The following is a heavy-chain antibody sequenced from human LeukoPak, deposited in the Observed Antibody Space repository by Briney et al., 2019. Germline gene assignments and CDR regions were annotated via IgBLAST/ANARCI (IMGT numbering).Heavy chain of an antibody. Sequence: SETLSLTCTVSGGSISSYYRSWIRQPPGKGLEWIGYIYYSGSTNYNPSLKSRVTISVDTSKNQFSLKLSSVTAADTAVYYCASSPYDFWSGYPVPFDYWGQGTLVTVSS. CDR3: ASSPYDFWSGYPVPFDY. V-gene: IGHV4-59*01. J-gene: IGHJ4*02. CDR2: IYYSGST. CDR1: GGSISSYY. D-gene: IGHD3-3*01.